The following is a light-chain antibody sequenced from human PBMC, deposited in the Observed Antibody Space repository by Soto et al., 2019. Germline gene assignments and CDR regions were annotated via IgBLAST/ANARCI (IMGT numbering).Light chain of an antibody. V-gene: IGKV3-20*01. CDR3: QQYGGSPPFT. CDR2: GAS. Sequence: EIVLTQSPGTLSLSPGERATLSCRASQSVSSSYLAWYQQKPGQAPSLLISGASSRATGIPDRFSGSGSGTDFTLTISRLEPEDFAVYYCQQYGGSPPFTFGPGTKVDIK. CDR1: QSVSSSY. J-gene: IGKJ3*01.